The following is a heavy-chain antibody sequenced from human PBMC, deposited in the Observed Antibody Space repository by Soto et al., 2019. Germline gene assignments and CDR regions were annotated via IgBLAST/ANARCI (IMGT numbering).Heavy chain of an antibody. J-gene: IGHJ4*02. V-gene: IGHV1-2*02. Sequence: QVQLVHSGAEVKKPGASVKVSSKASGYTFSDYYLHWVRQAPGQGFEWMGWINPSTAGTNSAQRFQGRVTMTRPTSISSACMELSWLRSDDTVVYFAAGGGGFGEPLGYWAQGTLVTVSS. CDR3: AGGGGFGEPLGY. D-gene: IGHD3-10*01. CDR1: GYTFSDYY. CDR2: INPSTAGT.